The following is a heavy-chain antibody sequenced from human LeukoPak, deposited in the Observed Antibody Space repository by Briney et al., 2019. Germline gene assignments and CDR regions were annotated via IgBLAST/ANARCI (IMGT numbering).Heavy chain of an antibody. V-gene: IGHV3-30*03. Sequence: GGSLRLSCAASGFTFSSYGMHWVRQAPGKGLEWVAVISYDGSNKYYADSVKGRFTISRDNSKNTLYLQMNSLRAEDTAVYYCATDGGYGDYVFDYWGQGTLVTVSS. D-gene: IGHD4-17*01. CDR2: ISYDGSNK. CDR1: GFTFSSYG. CDR3: ATDGGYGDYVFDY. J-gene: IGHJ4*02.